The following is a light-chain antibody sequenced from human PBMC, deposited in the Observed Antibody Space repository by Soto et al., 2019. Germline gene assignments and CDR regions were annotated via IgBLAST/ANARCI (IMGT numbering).Light chain of an antibody. CDR3: KQYNKWPPT. J-gene: IGKJ5*01. V-gene: IGKV3-11*01. CDR1: QSVSSY. Sequence: EIVLTQSPATLSLSPGEGATLSCRASQSVSSYLAWYQQKPGQAPRLLIYDAYNRATGIQARFSGSGSGTDFTLTIRSLEPEDFAVYYCKQYNKWPPTFGQGTRLEIK. CDR2: DAY.